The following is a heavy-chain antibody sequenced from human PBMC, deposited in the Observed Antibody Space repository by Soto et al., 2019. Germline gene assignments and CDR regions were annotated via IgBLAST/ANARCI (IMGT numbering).Heavy chain of an antibody. CDR3: ARHYAVVLYYFDY. V-gene: IGHV1-3*01. CDR2: INAGNGNT. J-gene: IGHJ4*02. Sequence: ASVKVSCKASGYTFTSYAMHWVRQAPGQRLEWMGWINAGNGNTKYSQKFQGRVTITRDTSASTAYMELSSLRSEDTAVYYCARHYAVVLYYFDYWGQGTLVTVSS. CDR1: GYTFTSYA. D-gene: IGHD2-15*01.